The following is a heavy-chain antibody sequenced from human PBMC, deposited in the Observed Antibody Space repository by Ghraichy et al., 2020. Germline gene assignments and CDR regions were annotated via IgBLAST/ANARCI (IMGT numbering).Heavy chain of an antibody. J-gene: IGHJ4*02. V-gene: IGHV1-18*01. Sequence: ASVKVSCKTSGYTFSHWGITWVRQAPGQGLEWMGWISGFNGQKNYAQKLQGRVTLTTDTSTSTAYMELTSLKSDDTAVYYCARSPHYSVDYPLPSWGQGTLVTVSS. CDR1: GYTFSHWG. CDR3: ARSPHYSVDYPLPS. D-gene: IGHD2-21*01. CDR2: ISGFNGQK.